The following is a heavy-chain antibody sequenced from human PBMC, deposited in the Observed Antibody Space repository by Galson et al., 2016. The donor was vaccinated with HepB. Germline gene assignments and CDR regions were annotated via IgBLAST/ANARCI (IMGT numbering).Heavy chain of an antibody. J-gene: IGHJ6*02. Sequence: ETLSLTCTVSGGSISSSNWWSWVRQPPGKGLEWIGEIYQSGRTNYNPSLKSRVTMSLDKSKNQFSLKLTSVTAADSAVYYCARLVGYSAGLRYYYKGMDVWGQGTTVTVSS. D-gene: IGHD3-22*01. V-gene: IGHV4-4*02. CDR1: GGSISSSNW. CDR2: IYQSGRT. CDR3: ARLVGYSAGLRYYYKGMDV.